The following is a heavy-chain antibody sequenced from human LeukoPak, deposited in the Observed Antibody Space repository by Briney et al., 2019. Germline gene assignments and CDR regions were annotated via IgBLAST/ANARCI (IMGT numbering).Heavy chain of an antibody. CDR2: IYTSGST. V-gene: IGHV4-4*07. D-gene: IGHD5-12*01. CDR1: GGSISSYY. CDR3: ARGRVQRGYSGYDSGEFDY. Sequence: SETLSLTCTVSGGSISSYYWSWIRQPAGKGLEWIGRIYTSGSTNYNPSLKSRVTMTVDTSKNQSSLKLSSVTAADTAVYYCARGRVQRGYSGYDSGEFDYWGQGTLVTVSS. J-gene: IGHJ4*02.